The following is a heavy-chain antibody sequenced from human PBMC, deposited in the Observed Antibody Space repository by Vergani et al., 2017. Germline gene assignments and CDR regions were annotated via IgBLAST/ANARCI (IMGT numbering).Heavy chain of an antibody. CDR2: SYTSGST. CDR3: ARERGYGSGSSXFDY. J-gene: IGHJ4*02. D-gene: IGHD3-10*01. Sequence: QVQLQESGPGLVKPSQTLSLTCTVSGGSISSGGYYWSWIRQNPGKGLEWIGRSYTSGSTNYNPSLKSRVTISVDTSKNQFYLKLSAVPAADTAVYYCARERGYGSGSSXFDYWGQGTLVTVSS. CDR1: GGSISSGGYY. V-gene: IGHV4-61*02.